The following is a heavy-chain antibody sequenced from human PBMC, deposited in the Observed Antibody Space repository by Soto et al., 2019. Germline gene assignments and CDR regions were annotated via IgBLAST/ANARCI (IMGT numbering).Heavy chain of an antibody. J-gene: IGHJ4*02. CDR3: ARGYCSSTSCYWDYYFDY. Sequence: ASVKVSCKASGYTFTSYGISWVRQAPGQGLEWMGWISAYNGNTNYAQKLQGRVTMTTDTSTSTAYMELRSLRSDDTAVYYCARGYCSSTSCYWDYYFDYWGQGTLVTVSS. V-gene: IGHV1-18*01. D-gene: IGHD2-2*01. CDR1: GYTFTSYG. CDR2: ISAYNGNT.